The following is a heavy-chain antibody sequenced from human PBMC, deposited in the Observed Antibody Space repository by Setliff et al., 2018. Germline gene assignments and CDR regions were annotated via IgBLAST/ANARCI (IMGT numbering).Heavy chain of an antibody. Sequence: SETLSLTCAVSGYSMSSGYYWGWFRQPPGKGLEWIGSIYHSGQTFYNTSHKSRATLSVDTSKNQFSLRLTSVPAADTAVYYCARGGLAAAATHWGQGTLVTVSS. J-gene: IGHJ4*02. CDR2: IYHSGQT. CDR3: ARGGLAAAATH. CDR1: GYSMSSGYY. V-gene: IGHV4-38-2*01. D-gene: IGHD6-13*01.